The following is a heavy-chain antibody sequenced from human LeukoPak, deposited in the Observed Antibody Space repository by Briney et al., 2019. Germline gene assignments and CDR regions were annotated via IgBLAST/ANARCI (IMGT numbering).Heavy chain of an antibody. CDR3: ARDSCSSTSCRKKFDN. CDR1: GDSISSANYY. CDR2: IYFSGST. J-gene: IGHJ4*02. D-gene: IGHD2-2*01. V-gene: IGHV4-39*07. Sequence: SETLSLTCTVSGDSISSANYYWGWVRQPPGKGLEWIGSIYFSGSTYYNPSLKSRVTISVETSKVQFSLKLSSVTAADAAVYYCARDSCSSTSCRKKFDNWGQGTLVTVSS.